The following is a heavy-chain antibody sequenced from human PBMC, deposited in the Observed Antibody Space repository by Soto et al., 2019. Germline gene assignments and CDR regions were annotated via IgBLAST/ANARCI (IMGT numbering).Heavy chain of an antibody. CDR1: GFTFSSYA. Sequence: SLRLSCAASGFTFSSYAMHWVRQAPGKGLEWVAVISYDGSNKYYADSVKGRFTISRDNSKNTLYLQMNSLRAEDTAVYYCARVIVATIPYYGMDVWGQGTTVTVSS. CDR3: ARVIVATIPYYGMDV. D-gene: IGHD5-12*01. V-gene: IGHV3-30-3*01. J-gene: IGHJ6*02. CDR2: ISYDGSNK.